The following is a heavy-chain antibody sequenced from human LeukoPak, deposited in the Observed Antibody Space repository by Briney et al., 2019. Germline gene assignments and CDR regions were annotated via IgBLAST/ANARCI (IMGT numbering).Heavy chain of an antibody. CDR2: FDPEDGET. V-gene: IGHV1-24*01. D-gene: IGHD3-10*01. CDR1: GYTLTELS. J-gene: IGHJ4*02. Sequence: ASVKVSCKVSGYTLTELSMHWVRQAPGKGLEWMGGFDPEDGETIYAQKFQGRVTMTEDTSTDTAYMELSSLRSEDTAVYYCATTSITMVRGVIPDYWGQGTLVTVSS. CDR3: ATTSITMVRGVIPDY.